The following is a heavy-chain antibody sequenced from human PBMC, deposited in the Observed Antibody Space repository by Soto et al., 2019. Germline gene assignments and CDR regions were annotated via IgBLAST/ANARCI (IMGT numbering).Heavy chain of an antibody. CDR1: GGSISSGGYY. Sequence: PSETLSLTCTVSGGSISSGGYYWSWIRQHPGKGLEWIGYTYYSGSTYYNPSLKSRVTISVDTSKNQFSLKLSSVTAADTAVYYCARANSSGDESYYYYYGMDVWGQGTTVTVSS. CDR2: TYYSGST. D-gene: IGHD4-17*01. V-gene: IGHV4-31*03. J-gene: IGHJ6*02. CDR3: ARANSSGDESYYYYYGMDV.